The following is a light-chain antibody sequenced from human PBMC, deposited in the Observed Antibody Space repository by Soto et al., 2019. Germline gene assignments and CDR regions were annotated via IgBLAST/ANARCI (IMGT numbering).Light chain of an antibody. CDR3: QQYNNWLT. V-gene: IGKV3-15*01. CDR2: GAS. Sequence: EIVMTQSPATLSVSPVERATLSCRASQRFSSNLAWYQQKPGQAPRLLIYGASTRATGVPARFSGSRSGTEFTLTISSLQSEDFAVYYCQQYNNWLTFGGGTKVEIK. J-gene: IGKJ4*01. CDR1: QRFSSN.